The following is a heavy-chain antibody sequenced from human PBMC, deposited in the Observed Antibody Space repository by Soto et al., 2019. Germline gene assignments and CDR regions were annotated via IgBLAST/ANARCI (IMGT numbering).Heavy chain of an antibody. CDR2: INHLTTT. J-gene: IGHJ4*02. CDR3: ARGYDTALAPIF. Sequence: SETLSLTCAVYGGSFSSYHWRWIRQTPGKGLEWIGEINHLTTTNYNPSLKSRVIISLDTPKNQFSLKLSSVTAADTAVYYCARGYDTALAPIFWGQGIQVTVSS. CDR1: GGSFSSYH. V-gene: IGHV4-34*01. D-gene: IGHD5-18*01.